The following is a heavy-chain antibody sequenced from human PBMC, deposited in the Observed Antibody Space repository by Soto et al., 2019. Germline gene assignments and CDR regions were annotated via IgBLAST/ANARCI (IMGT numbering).Heavy chain of an antibody. V-gene: IGHV3-23*01. D-gene: IGHD4-17*01. CDR3: AKGLGVSADYGGLPDF. CDR2: ISGSGGTT. CDR1: GFTFSSYA. Sequence: EVQLLESGGGLVQPGGSLRLSCAASGFTFSSYAMSWVRQAPGKGLEWVSVISGSGGTTHHADSVKGRFIISRDNSKNTLYLQMHSLRVEDTALYYCAKGLGVSADYGGLPDFWGQGTLVTVSS. J-gene: IGHJ4*02.